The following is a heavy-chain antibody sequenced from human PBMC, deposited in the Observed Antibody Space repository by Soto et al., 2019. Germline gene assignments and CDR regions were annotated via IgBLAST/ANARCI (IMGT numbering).Heavy chain of an antibody. CDR1: GFTFNVVW. J-gene: IGHJ4*02. CDR3: TADTPTSNVWANDY. Sequence: GGSLRLSCAASGFTFNVVWMNWVRQAPGKGLEWVARIKSMNDGGTTDYAAPVKGRFIISRDDSKDTLYLQMSSLKSEDTGIYYCTADTPTSNVWANDYWGQGTLVTVSS. CDR2: IKSMNDGGTT. D-gene: IGHD2-2*01. V-gene: IGHV3-15*07.